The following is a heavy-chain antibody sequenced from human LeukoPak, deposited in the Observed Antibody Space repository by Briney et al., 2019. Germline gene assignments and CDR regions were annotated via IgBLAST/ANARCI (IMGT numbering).Heavy chain of an antibody. J-gene: IGHJ5*02. V-gene: IGHV4-59*08. CDR3: ARSAGITGTRAWFDP. CDR1: GCSISSYY. Sequence: KPSPTLSLTCPVAGCSISSYYRSWIRPPPANGLHSLGYIYYSGSTNYNPSLKSRVTISVDTSKNQFSLKLSSVTAADTAVYYCARSAGITGTRAWFDPWGQGTLVTVSS. D-gene: IGHD1-20*01. CDR2: IYYSGST.